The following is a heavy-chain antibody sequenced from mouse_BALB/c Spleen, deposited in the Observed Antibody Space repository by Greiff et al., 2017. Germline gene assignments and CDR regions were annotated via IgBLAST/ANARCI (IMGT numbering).Heavy chain of an antibody. CDR3: ARSGYPYYYAMDY. Sequence: EVQLQESGPGLVKPSQSLSLTCTVTGYSITSDYAWNWIRQFPGNKLEWMGYISYSGSTSYNPSLKSRISITRDTSKNQFFLQLNSVTTEDTATYYCARSGYPYYYAMDYWGQGTSVTVSS. D-gene: IGHD2-2*01. CDR1: GYSITSDYA. V-gene: IGHV3-2*02. CDR2: ISYSGST. J-gene: IGHJ4*01.